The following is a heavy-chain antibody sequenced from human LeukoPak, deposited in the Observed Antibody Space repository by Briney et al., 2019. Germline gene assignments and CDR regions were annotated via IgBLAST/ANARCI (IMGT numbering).Heavy chain of an antibody. CDR3: AKDLGYCVSSSCYSFDS. J-gene: IGHJ4*02. CDR1: GFTFYDYA. V-gene: IGHV3-43D*03. Sequence: GGSLRLSCAASGFTFYDYAMHWVRQAPGKGLEWVSLIDWDGGSAYYADSVKGRFTISRDNNKNSLYLQMTSLRPEDTALYFCAKDLGYCVSSSCYSFDSWGQGTLVTVSS. CDR2: IDWDGGSA. D-gene: IGHD2-2*02.